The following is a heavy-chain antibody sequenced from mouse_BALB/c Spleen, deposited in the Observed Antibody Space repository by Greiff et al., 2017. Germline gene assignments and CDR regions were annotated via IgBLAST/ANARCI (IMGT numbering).Heavy chain of an antibody. V-gene: IGHV2-9*02. CDR3: ARDLSSYSYAMDY. Sequence: VKLMESGPGLVAPSQSLSITCTVSGFSLTSYGVHWVRQPPGKGLEWLGVIWAGGSTNYNSALMSRLSISKDNSKSQVFLKMNSLQTDDTAMYYCARDLSSYSYAMDYWGQGTSVTVSS. J-gene: IGHJ4*01. CDR2: IWAGGST. CDR1: GFSLTSYG. D-gene: IGHD1-1*01.